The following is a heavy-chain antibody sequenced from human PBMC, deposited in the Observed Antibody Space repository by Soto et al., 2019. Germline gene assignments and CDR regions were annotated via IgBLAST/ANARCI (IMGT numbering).Heavy chain of an antibody. CDR2: IIPTLGTP. D-gene: IGHD6-19*01. CDR3: ARVGLGAYDY. J-gene: IGHJ4*02. V-gene: IGHV1-69*01. CDR1: GGIFSNFA. Sequence: QVQLVQSGAEVKKPGSSVKVSCKASGGIFSNFAFNWMRQAPGQGLEWMGGIIPTLGTPHYAQKFLGRVTITADESTRTVYMEMSSLTVEGTAVYYCARVGLGAYDYGGQGTLVIVSS.